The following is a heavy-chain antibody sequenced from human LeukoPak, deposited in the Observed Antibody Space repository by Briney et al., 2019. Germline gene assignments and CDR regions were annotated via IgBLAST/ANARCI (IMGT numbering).Heavy chain of an antibody. CDR1: GFTFDDYA. CDR2: ISWNSGSI. D-gene: IGHD2-15*01. V-gene: IGHV3-9*01. Sequence: GGSLRLSCAASGFTFDDYAMHWGRQAPGKGLERVSGISWNSGSIGYADSVKGRFTISRDQAKNSLYLQMNSLRAEDTALYYCAKDYCSGGSCYYYYGMDVWGQGTTVTVSS. J-gene: IGHJ6*02. CDR3: AKDYCSGGSCYYYYGMDV.